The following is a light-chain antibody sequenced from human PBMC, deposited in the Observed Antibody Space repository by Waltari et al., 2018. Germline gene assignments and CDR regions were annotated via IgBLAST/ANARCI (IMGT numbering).Light chain of an antibody. V-gene: IGKV1-39*01. CDR1: QSISSY. J-gene: IGKJ3*01. Sequence: DIHMTQSPSSLSASVGDRVTITCRAGQSISSYLNWYQQKPGKAPKLVIYAASSFQSRVPSRFSGSGSGTDFTLTISSQQPEDIATYYCQQSYSTPFTFGPGTTVDIK. CDR3: QQSYSTPFT. CDR2: AAS.